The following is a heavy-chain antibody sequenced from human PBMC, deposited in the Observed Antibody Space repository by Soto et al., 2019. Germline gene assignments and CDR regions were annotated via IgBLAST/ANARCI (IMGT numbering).Heavy chain of an antibody. CDR2: TYYRSKWYN. CDR1: GDSVSSNTAA. D-gene: IGHD1-26*01. CDR3: ARVSSGSNYRKADYYYYGIDV. V-gene: IGHV6-1*01. J-gene: IGHJ6*02. Sequence: SQTLSLPCAISGDSVSSNTAAWNWIRQPPSRGLEWLGRTYYRSKWYNDYEVFVKSRITINPDTTKNQFSLQLDSVTPEDTAVYYCARVSSGSNYRKADYYYYGIDVWGQGTTGTVSS.